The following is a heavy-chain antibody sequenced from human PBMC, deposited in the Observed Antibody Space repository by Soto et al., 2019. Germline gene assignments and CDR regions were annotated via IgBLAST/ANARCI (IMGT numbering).Heavy chain of an antibody. CDR2: IYYSGST. CDR1: GGSISSGGYY. Sequence: QVQLQESGPGLVKPSQTLSLTCTVSGGSISSGGYYWSWIRKHPGKGLEWIGYIYYSGSTYYNPYLKSRVTISVDTSKKQFSLKLSSVTAADTAVYYCARDSTITAMTIDYWGQGTLVTVSS. V-gene: IGHV4-31*03. D-gene: IGHD5-18*01. J-gene: IGHJ4*02. CDR3: ARDSTITAMTIDY.